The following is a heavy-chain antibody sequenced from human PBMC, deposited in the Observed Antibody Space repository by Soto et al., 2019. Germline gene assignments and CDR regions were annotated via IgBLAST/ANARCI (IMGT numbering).Heavy chain of an antibody. CDR3: ARASRKGLWFGEFEWFDP. J-gene: IGHJ5*02. CDR2: MNPNSGNT. D-gene: IGHD3-10*01. CDR1: GYTFTSYD. Sequence: ASVKVSCKASGYTFTSYDINCVRHATGKRLEWMGWMNPNSGNTGYAQKFQGRVTMTRNTSISTAYMELSSLRSEDTAVYYCARASRKGLWFGEFEWFDPWGQGTLVTVSS. V-gene: IGHV1-8*01.